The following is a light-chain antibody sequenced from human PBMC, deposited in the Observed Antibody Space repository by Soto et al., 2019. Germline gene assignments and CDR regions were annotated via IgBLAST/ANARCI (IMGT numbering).Light chain of an antibody. V-gene: IGKV3-20*01. CDR1: QSVDSSF. CDR3: HQYGRLPRT. Sequence: EIVLTQSPGTLSLSPGERATLSCRASQSVDSSFLAWYQHKPGQSPWLLLYATSSRGAGIPDRFSASGSGTDFTLTMSRLEPEDSALYYCHQYGRLPRTFGQGTQVEVK. CDR2: ATS. J-gene: IGKJ1*01.